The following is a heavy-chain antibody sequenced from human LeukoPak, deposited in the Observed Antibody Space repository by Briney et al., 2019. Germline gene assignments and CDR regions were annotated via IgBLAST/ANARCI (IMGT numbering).Heavy chain of an antibody. CDR2: VYYSGSA. Sequence: SETLSLTCTVSGASINNYYWSWIRQPPGKGLEWIGYVYYSGSANYNPSLKSRVTISVDTSKNQFSLKLSSVTAADTAVYYCARSGPVRHYFDYWGQGTLVTVSS. J-gene: IGHJ4*02. CDR3: ARSGPVRHYFDY. CDR1: GASINNYY. V-gene: IGHV4-59*01.